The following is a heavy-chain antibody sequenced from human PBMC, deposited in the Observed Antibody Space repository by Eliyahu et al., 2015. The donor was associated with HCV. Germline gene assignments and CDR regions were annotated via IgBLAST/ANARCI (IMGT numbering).Heavy chain of an antibody. D-gene: IGHD3-3*01. Sequence: QVQLVXSGGGVVQPGGSLRLXXAASGFTFTXXGMHWVRQAXGKGLXWVAVISYDGSNKYYADSVKGRFTISRDTSKNTLYLQMDSLRADDTAVYYCARTKMEWYFDYWGQGTLVTVSS. CDR2: ISYDGSNK. J-gene: IGHJ4*02. CDR1: GFTFTXXG. CDR3: ARTKMEWYFDY. V-gene: IGHV3-30*03.